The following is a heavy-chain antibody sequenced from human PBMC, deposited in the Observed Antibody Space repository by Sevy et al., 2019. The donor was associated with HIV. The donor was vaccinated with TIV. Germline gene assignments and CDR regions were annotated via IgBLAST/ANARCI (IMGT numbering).Heavy chain of an antibody. CDR1: GFTLSNYW. CDR2: IIQDGSDK. D-gene: IGHD1-26*01. Sequence: GGSLRLSCAASGFTLSNYWMSWVRQAPVKGLEWVANIIQDGSDKYYVDSVKGRFTISRDNAKNSLYLQMNSLRVEDTAVYYCARDLFSGSYYENYWGQGTLVTVSS. J-gene: IGHJ4*02. V-gene: IGHV3-7*01. CDR3: ARDLFSGSYYENY.